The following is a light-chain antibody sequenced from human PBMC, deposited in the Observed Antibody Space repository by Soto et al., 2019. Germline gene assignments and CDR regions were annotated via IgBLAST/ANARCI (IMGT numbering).Light chain of an antibody. Sequence: QLVLTQSPSASASLGASVNLTCTLTGGHSTYSIGWHQQQPQRGPRFLMRLNSDGSHSKGDGIPDRFSGSSSGAERFLTISSLQSEDEADYSCQTWGRGIVVFGGGTQLTVL. CDR3: QTWGRGIVV. V-gene: IGLV4-69*02. CDR2: LNSDGSH. CDR1: GGHSTYS. J-gene: IGLJ2*01.